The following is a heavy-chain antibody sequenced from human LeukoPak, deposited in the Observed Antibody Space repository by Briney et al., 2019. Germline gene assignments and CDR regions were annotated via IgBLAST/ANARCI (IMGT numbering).Heavy chain of an antibody. CDR2: IYYSGST. Sequence: SETLSLTCTVSGGSISSSSYYWGWIRQPPGKGLEWIGSIYYSGSTYYNPSLKSRVTISVDTSKNQFSLKLSSVTAADTAVYYCARPPYCSSTSCYRAHYYFDYWGQGTLVTVSS. CDR1: GGSISSSSYY. J-gene: IGHJ4*02. D-gene: IGHD2-2*02. V-gene: IGHV4-39*07. CDR3: ARPPYCSSTSCYRAHYYFDY.